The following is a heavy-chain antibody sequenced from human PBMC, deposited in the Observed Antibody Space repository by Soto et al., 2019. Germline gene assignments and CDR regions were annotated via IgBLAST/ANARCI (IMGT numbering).Heavy chain of an antibody. V-gene: IGHV3-48*01. CDR1: GFTFSSYS. J-gene: IGHJ6*03. D-gene: IGHD3-3*01. Sequence: GGSLRLSCAASGFTFSSYSMNWVRQAPGKGLEWVSYISSSSSTIYYADSVKGRFTISRDNAKNSLYLQMNSLRAEDTAVYYCARAQYYDFWSGSDPYYYYMDVWGKGTTVTVSS. CDR3: ARAQYYDFWSGSDPYYYYMDV. CDR2: ISSSSSTI.